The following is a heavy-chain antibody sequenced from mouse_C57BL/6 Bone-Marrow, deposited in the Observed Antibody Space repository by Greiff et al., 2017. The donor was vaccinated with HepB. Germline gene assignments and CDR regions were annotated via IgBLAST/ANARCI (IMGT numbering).Heavy chain of an antibody. V-gene: IGHV14-4*01. D-gene: IGHD1-1*01. CDR1: GFNIKDDY. J-gene: IGHJ1*03. CDR3: TTGYGSSSYWYFDV. CDR2: IDPENGDT. Sequence: VQLQQSGAELVRPGVSVKLSCTASGFNIKDDYMHWVKQRPEQGLEWIGWIDPENGDTEYASKFQGKATITADTSSNTAYLQLSSLTSEDTAVYYCTTGYGSSSYWYFDVWGTGTTVTVSS.